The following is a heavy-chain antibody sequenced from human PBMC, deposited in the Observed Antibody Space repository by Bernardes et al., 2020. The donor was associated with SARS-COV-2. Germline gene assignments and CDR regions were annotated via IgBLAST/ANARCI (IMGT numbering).Heavy chain of an antibody. V-gene: IGHV3-21*06. J-gene: IGHJ4*02. CDR1: GFTFSSYT. D-gene: IGHD4-4*01. CDR3: ARVDFSNLYYFDY. Sequence: GGSLRLSCAASGFTFSSYTMNWVRQAPGKGLEWISSISTSSSYISYSDSVRGRFTISRDNSKNSESLQMNSLRAEDTAVYYCARVDFSNLYYFDYWGQGTPVTVSS. CDR2: ISTSSSYI.